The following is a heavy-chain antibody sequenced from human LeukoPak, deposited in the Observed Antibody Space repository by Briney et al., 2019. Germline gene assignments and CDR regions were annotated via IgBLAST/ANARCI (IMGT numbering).Heavy chain of an antibody. CDR3: ARVGGSYLNYFDY. D-gene: IGHD1-26*01. CDR2: INPSVGSR. CDR1: GKTFTNYY. Sequence: ASVKVSCKASGKTFTNYYMHWVRQAPGQGLEWMGLINPSVGSRVYAQKFQGRVTLTTDTSTSTVYMELTSLRSEDTAVYFCARVGGSYLNYFDYWGQGTLVTVSS. J-gene: IGHJ4*02. V-gene: IGHV1-46*01.